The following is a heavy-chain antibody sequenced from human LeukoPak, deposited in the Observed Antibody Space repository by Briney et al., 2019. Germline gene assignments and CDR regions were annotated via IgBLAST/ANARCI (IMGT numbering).Heavy chain of an antibody. V-gene: IGHV4-39*01. Sequence: SETLSLTCTVSGGSITSGTYYWGWIRQPPGTGLEWIGSIYYSGSTYHSPSLKSRVTISVDTSKNQFSLKLSSVTAADTAVYYCATPTIYYYDSSGDYWGQGTLVTVSS. CDR3: ATPTIYYYDSSGDY. D-gene: IGHD3-22*01. CDR2: IYYSGST. CDR1: GGSITSGTYY. J-gene: IGHJ4*02.